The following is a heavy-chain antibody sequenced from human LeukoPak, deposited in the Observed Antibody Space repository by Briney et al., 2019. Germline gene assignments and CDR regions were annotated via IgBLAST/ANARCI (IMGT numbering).Heavy chain of an antibody. CDR3: ATTTGTKGGAFDI. J-gene: IGHJ3*02. V-gene: IGHV3-23*01. CDR2: ISGSGGST. Sequence: GGSLRLSCAASGFTFSDYWMTWVRQAPGKGLEWVSAISGSGGSTYYADSVKGRFTISRDNSKNTLYLQMNSLRAEDTAVYYCATTTGTKGGAFDIWGQGTMVTVSS. D-gene: IGHD1-1*01. CDR1: GFTFSDYW.